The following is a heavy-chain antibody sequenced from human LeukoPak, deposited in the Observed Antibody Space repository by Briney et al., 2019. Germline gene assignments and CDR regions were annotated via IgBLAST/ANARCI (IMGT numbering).Heavy chain of an antibody. J-gene: IGHJ4*02. V-gene: IGHV1-2*02. D-gene: IGHD1-26*01. Sequence: ASVKVSCKASGYTFTGYYMHWVRQAPGQGLEWMGWINPNSGGTNYAQKFQGRVTMTRDTSISTAYMELSRLRSDDTAVYYCARVKTRAYDQWELQYWGQGTLVTVSS. CDR2: INPNSGGT. CDR1: GYTFTGYY. CDR3: ARVKTRAYDQWELQY.